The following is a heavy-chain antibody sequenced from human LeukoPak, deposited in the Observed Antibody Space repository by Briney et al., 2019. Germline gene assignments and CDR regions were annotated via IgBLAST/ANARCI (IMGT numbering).Heavy chain of an antibody. CDR1: GFSFDGYA. V-gene: IGHV3-9*01. CDR3: ARVVRDTYYDIRGYYYGMDV. Sequence: GGSLRLSCAASGFSFDGYAMHWVRQAAGKGLEWVSGISWNNYGIGYADSVRGRFTISRDNAKNSLYLQMNSLRAEDTAVYYCARVVRDTYYDIRGYYYGMDVWGQGTTVTVSS. D-gene: IGHD3-9*01. J-gene: IGHJ6*02. CDR2: ISWNNYGI.